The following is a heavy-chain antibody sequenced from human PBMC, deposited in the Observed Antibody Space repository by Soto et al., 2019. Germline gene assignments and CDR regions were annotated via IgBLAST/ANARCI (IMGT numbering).Heavy chain of an antibody. J-gene: IGHJ4*02. V-gene: IGHV3-23*01. CDR3: ARTLDDYYDSSGYYFDY. CDR1: GFTFSSYA. Sequence: EVQLLESGGGLVQPGGSLRLSCAASGFTFSSYAMSWVRQARGKGLEWVSANSGSGGSTYYADSVKGRFTISRDNSKKMLYLQMNSLRAEDTAVYYCARTLDDYYDSSGYYFDYWGQGTLVTVSS. D-gene: IGHD3-22*01. CDR2: NSGSGGST.